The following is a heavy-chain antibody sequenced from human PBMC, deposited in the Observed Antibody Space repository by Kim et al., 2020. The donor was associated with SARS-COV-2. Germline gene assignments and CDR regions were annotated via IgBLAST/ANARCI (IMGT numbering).Heavy chain of an antibody. J-gene: IGHJ4*02. CDR3: ARGAYGDVSFDY. V-gene: IGHV1-18*01. CDR2: T. Sequence: TKYGQRDQGRVIMTTDTSTNTAYMELWGLRSDDTAMYYCARGAYGDVSFDYWGQGTLVTVSS. D-gene: IGHD4-17*01.